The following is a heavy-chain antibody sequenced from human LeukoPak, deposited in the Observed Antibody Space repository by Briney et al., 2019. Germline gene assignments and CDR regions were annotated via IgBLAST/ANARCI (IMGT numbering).Heavy chain of an antibody. CDR1: GDSVSRSNYY. J-gene: IGHJ5*02. Sequence: SETLSLTCTVFGDSVSRSNYYWAWFRRPPGKGLDWIGSLYDDGRTYYSPSLESRVTVSVDTSKHQFALKLTSVTAADTAVYYCARRRGKWDFNCFAPWGPGTLVTASP. D-gene: IGHD1-26*01. CDR3: ARRRGKWDFNCFAP. CDR2: LYDDGRT. V-gene: IGHV4-39*01.